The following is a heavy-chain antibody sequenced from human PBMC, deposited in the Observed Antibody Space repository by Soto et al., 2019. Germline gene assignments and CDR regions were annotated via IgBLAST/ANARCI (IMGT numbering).Heavy chain of an antibody. J-gene: IGHJ5*02. V-gene: IGHV1-18*01. Sequence: ASVKVSCKASGYTFTSYGISWVRQAPGQGLEWMGWISAYDGNTNYAQKLQGRVTMTTDTSTSTAYMELRSLRSDDTAVYYCARDCSSTSCYIGWLDPWGQGTLVTVYS. D-gene: IGHD2-2*02. CDR1: GYTFTSYG. CDR3: ARDCSSTSCYIGWLDP. CDR2: ISAYDGNT.